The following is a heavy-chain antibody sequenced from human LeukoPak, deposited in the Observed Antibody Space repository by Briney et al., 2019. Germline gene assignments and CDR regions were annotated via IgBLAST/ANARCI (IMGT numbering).Heavy chain of an antibody. CDR2: IYTSGST. CDR3: ARQRYYYYYMDV. V-gene: IGHV4-4*09. J-gene: IGHJ6*03. Sequence: SGTLSLTCTVSGGSISSYYWSWIRQPPGKGLEWIGYIYTSGSTNYNPSLKSRVTISVDTSKNQFSLKLSSVTAADTAVYYCARQRYYYYYMDVWGKGTTVTVSS. CDR1: GGSISSYY. D-gene: IGHD5-24*01.